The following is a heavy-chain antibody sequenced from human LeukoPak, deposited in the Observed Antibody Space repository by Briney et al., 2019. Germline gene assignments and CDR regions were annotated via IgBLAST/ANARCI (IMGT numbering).Heavy chain of an antibody. CDR3: ARDPAAGRLRD. V-gene: IGHV3-53*01. CDR1: GFTVSSTF. D-gene: IGHD1-14*01. Sequence: GGSLRLSCAASGFTVSSTFMSWVRQAPGKRLEWVSFINDDGTTTYYADSVKGRFTISRDSSQNTLHLQMNSLRAEDTALYYCARDPAAGRLRDWGQGTLVTVSS. J-gene: IGHJ4*02. CDR2: INDDGTTT.